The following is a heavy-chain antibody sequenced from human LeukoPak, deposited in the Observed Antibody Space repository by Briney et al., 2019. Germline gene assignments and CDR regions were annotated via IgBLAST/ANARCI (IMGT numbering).Heavy chain of an antibody. D-gene: IGHD2-8*01. J-gene: IGHJ6*02. CDR1: GFTFTNSW. CDR3: ARDRCTNGVCGGMDV. CDR2: FKNDGSST. Sequence: GGSLTLSCTASGFTFTNSWMHWVRQAPGKGLAWVSRFKNDGSSTSYADSVKGRFTISRDNAKNTVYLQMSSLRDDHTAVYYCARDRCTNGVCGGMDVWGQRTTVTVSS. V-gene: IGHV3-74*01.